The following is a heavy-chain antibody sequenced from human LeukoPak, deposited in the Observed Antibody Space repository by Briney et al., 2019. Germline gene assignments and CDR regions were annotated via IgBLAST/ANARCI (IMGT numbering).Heavy chain of an antibody. Sequence: SETLSLTCAVYGGSFSGYYWSWIRQPPGKGLEWIGEINHSGSTNYNPSLKSRVTISVDTSKNQFSVKLSSVTAADTAVYYCARGKSGFSAMALDYWGQGTLVTVSS. CDR2: INHSGST. J-gene: IGHJ4*02. CDR1: GGSFSGYY. V-gene: IGHV4-34*01. CDR3: ARGKSGFSAMALDY. D-gene: IGHD5-18*01.